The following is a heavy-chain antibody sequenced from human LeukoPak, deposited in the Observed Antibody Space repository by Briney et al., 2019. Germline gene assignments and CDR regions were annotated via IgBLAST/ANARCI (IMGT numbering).Heavy chain of an antibody. CDR3: ARNGGGLDY. V-gene: IGHV3-48*04. Sequence: GGSLTLSCAASGFTFSTYWMIWVRQAPGKGLEWVSWITGSGGAVKYTDSVKGRFTISRDNAKKSVYLQMNSLRVEDTAVYYCARNGGGLDYWGQGTLVTVSS. CDR1: GFTFSTYW. J-gene: IGHJ4*02. CDR2: ITGSGGAV. D-gene: IGHD3-16*01.